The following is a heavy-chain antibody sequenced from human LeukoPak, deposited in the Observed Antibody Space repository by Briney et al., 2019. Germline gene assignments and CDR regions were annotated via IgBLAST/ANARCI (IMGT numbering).Heavy chain of an antibody. V-gene: IGHV4-34*01. D-gene: IGHD3-10*01. Sequence: SETLSLTCAVYGGSFSGYYWSWIRQPPGKGLEWIGEINHSGSTNYNPSLKSRVTISVDTSKNQFSLKLSSVTAADTAVYYCARDQRTYYYGSGSYYRRAFDIWGQGIMVTVSS. J-gene: IGHJ3*02. CDR1: GGSFSGYY. CDR2: INHSGST. CDR3: ARDQRTYYYGSGSYYRRAFDI.